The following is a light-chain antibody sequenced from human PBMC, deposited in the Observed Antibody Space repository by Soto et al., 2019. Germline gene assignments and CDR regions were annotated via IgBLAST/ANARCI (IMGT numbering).Light chain of an antibody. J-gene: IGLJ1*01. Sequence: QSVLTQPASVSGSPGQSITISCTGTSSDVGGYNYVSWYQQHPGKAPKLKIYEVSNRPSGVSNRFSGSKSGNTASLTISGLQAEDEADYYCSSYTSSSTLDVFGTGTKGTVL. V-gene: IGLV2-14*01. CDR1: SSDVGGYNY. CDR3: SSYTSSSTLDV. CDR2: EVS.